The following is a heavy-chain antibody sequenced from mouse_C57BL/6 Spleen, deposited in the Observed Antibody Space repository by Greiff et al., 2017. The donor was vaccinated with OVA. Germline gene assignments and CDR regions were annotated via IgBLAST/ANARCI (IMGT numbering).Heavy chain of an antibody. CDR2: IYPRDGST. CDR1: GYTFTSYD. D-gene: IGHD1-1*01. V-gene: IGHV1-85*01. J-gene: IGHJ1*03. CDR3: ARRYYDKKTWYFDV. Sequence: QVQLQQSGPELVKPGASVTLSCKASGYTFTSYDINWVKQRPGQGLEWIGWIYPRDGSTTYNEKFKGKATLTVDTSSSTAYLELHSLTSEDSAVYFCARRYYDKKTWYFDVWGTGTTVTVSS.